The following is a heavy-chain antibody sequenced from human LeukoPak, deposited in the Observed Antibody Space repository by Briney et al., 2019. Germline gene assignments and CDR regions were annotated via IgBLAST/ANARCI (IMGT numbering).Heavy chain of an antibody. CDR2: INHSGST. Sequence: SETLSLTCAVPGGSFSGYYSSWIRQPPGKGLEWIGEINHSGSTNYNPSLTSRVTISVDTTKNQFSLKLSSVTAADTAVYYCARAPPRYISGWDVPGYYYYGMDVWGEGTTVTVSS. V-gene: IGHV4-34*01. J-gene: IGHJ6*04. D-gene: IGHD6-19*01. CDR1: GGSFSGYY. CDR3: ARAPPRYISGWDVPGYYYYGMDV.